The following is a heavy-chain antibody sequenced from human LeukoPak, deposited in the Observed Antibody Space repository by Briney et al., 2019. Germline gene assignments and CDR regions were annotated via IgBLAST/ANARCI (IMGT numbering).Heavy chain of an antibody. CDR1: GFTFSSYW. D-gene: IGHD3-10*01. Sequence: HPGGSLRLSCVASGFTFSSYWMHWVRQAPGKGLVRVSRINSDGSITNYADSVKGRFTISRDNARNTLYLQMNSLRAEDTAVYYCARAGSFRFDYWGQGSLVTVSS. CDR3: ARAGSFRFDY. J-gene: IGHJ4*02. V-gene: IGHV3-74*01. CDR2: INSDGSIT.